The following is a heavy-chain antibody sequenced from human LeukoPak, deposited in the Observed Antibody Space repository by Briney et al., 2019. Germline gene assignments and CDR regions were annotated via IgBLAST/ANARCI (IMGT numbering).Heavy chain of an antibody. J-gene: IGHJ5*02. D-gene: IGHD3-22*01. V-gene: IGHV1-2*02. CDR3: ARAERRNYYDSSGYYSYWFDP. CDR2: INPNSGGT. CDR1: GYTFTGYY. Sequence: ASVKASCKASGYTFTGYYLHWVRQAPGQGLEWMGWINPNSGGTNYAQKFQGRVTMTSDTSISTAYMELSRLRSDDTAVYFCARAERRNYYDSSGYYSYWFDPWGQGTLVTVSS.